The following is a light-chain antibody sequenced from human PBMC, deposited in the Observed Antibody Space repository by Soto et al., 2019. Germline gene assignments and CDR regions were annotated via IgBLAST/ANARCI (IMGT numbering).Light chain of an antibody. J-gene: IGLJ1*01. CDR3: SSYTISSTYV. Sequence: QSVLTRPASVSGSPGQSIAISCTGTSSDVGGYNYVSWYQQHPGKAPKLLINDVSNRPSGVSSRFSGSKSGNTASLTISGLQAEDEADYYCSSYTISSTYVFGTGTKVTVL. CDR1: SSDVGGYNY. V-gene: IGLV2-14*01. CDR2: DVS.